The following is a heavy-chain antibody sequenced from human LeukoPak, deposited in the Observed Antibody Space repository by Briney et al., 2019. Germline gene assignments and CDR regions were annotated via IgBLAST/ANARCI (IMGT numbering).Heavy chain of an antibody. CDR1: GYTFTSYG. D-gene: IGHD2-2*01. V-gene: IGHV1-18*01. CDR3: ARGTLPPQYYYYYYGMDV. Sequence: ASVKVSCKASGYTFTSYGISWVRQAPGQGLEWMGWISAYNGNTNYAQKLQGRVTMTTDTSTSTAYMELRSLRSDDTAVYYCARGTLPPQYYYYYYGMDVWGQGTTVTVSS. CDR2: ISAYNGNT. J-gene: IGHJ6*02.